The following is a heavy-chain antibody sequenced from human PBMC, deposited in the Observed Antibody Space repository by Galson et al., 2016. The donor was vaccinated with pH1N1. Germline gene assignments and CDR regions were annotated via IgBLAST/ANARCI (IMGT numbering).Heavy chain of an antibody. CDR2: IEDGGGGT. D-gene: IGHD2-21*01. Sequence: SLRLSCAASGFTFNNYAMSWVRQAPGKGLEWVSGIEDGGGGTEYADSVKGRFIISRDNSKNTLSLQMNSLRAEDTAVYFCAKADHIWASYFDYWGQGTLVTVSS. V-gene: IGHV3-23*01. J-gene: IGHJ4*02. CDR3: AKADHIWASYFDY. CDR1: GFTFNNYA.